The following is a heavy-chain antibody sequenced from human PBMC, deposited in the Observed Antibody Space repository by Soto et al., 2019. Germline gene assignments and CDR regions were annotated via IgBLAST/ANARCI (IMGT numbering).Heavy chain of an antibody. V-gene: IGHV4-59*08. CDR1: GGSISSYY. D-gene: IGHD2-2*01. CDR2: MYYSGST. CDR3: ARWGFCSSTNCYPDS. J-gene: IGHJ4*02. Sequence: SETLSLTCSASGGSISSYYWSWIRQPLGKGLEWIGYMYYSGSTTYNPSLKSRVTISVDTSRKQFSLRLSSVTAADTAVYYCARWGFCSSTNCYPDSWGQGTLVTVS.